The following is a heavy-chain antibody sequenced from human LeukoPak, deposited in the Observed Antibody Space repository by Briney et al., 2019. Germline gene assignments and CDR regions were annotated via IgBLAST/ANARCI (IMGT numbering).Heavy chain of an antibody. J-gene: IGHJ4*02. CDR3: ARVRLYSAYDFRFDY. CDR1: GVSISSYY. V-gene: IGHV4-59*01. CDR2: ISYSGST. D-gene: IGHD5-12*01. Sequence: PSETLSLTCTVSGVSISSYYWSWIRQPPGKGLEWMGYISYSGSTNYNPSLKSRVTISVDTPKNQFSLKLISVTAADTAVYYCARVRLYSAYDFRFDYWGQGTLVTVSS.